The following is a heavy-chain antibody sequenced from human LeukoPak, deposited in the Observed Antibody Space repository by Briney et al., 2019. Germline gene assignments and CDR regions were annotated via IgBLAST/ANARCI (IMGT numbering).Heavy chain of an antibody. CDR2: ISYDGSNK. V-gene: IGHV3-30*04. CDR1: GFTFSSYA. Sequence: PGGSLRLSCAASGFTFSSYAMHWVRQAPGKGLEWVAVISYDGSNKYYADSVKGRFTISRDNSKNTLYLQMNSLRAEDTAVYYCARDGLLRYYYGSGSPSYYYYYMDVWGKGTTVTVSS. CDR3: ARDGLLRYYYGSGSPSYYYYYMDV. D-gene: IGHD3-10*01. J-gene: IGHJ6*03.